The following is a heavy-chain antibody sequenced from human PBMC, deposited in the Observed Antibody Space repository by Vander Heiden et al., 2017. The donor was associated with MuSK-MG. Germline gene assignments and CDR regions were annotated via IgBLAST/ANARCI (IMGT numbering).Heavy chain of an antibody. D-gene: IGHD1-26*01. CDR2: IYPRDSDI. V-gene: IGHV5-51*01. CDR1: GYSFTSYW. Sequence: EVQLVQSGAEVKKPGESLKISCKASGYSFTSYWIGWVRQLPGKGLEWMGLIYPRDSDIRYSPSVQGQVTISADKSISTPYLQRSRLNPSYTAMYCCRWIIVSYRDGYDVW. CDR3: RWIIVSYRDGYDV. J-gene: IGHJ3*01.